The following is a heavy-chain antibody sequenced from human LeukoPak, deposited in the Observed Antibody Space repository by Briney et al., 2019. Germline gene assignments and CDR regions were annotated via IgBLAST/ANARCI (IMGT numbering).Heavy chain of an antibody. D-gene: IGHD5-24*01. Sequence: PGGSLRLSCAASGFTSSDYYMSWIRQAPGKGLEWVSYISSSGSTIYYADSVKGRFTISRDNAKNSLYLQMNSLRAEDTAVYYCARETRDGYNSHYFDYWGQGTLVTVSS. J-gene: IGHJ4*02. CDR2: ISSSGSTI. V-gene: IGHV3-11*01. CDR1: GFTSSDYY. CDR3: ARETRDGYNSHYFDY.